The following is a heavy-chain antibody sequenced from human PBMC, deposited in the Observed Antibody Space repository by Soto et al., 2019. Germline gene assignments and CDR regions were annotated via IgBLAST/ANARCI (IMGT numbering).Heavy chain of an antibody. CDR1: GFSLNSRGVG. CDR3: VHRGPVDETGMGVDF. V-gene: IGHV2-5*02. D-gene: IGHD3-9*01. CDR2: VYWDDDK. J-gene: IGHJ4*02. Sequence: QITLRESGPALVKPTQTRTLTCTFSGFSLNSRGVGVGWVRQPPGKALEWLAIVYWDDDKRYRPSLRSRLSIRKDTPKNQVVLTLTNTDPVDTATYYCVHRGPVDETGMGVDFWGQGSLVTVSS.